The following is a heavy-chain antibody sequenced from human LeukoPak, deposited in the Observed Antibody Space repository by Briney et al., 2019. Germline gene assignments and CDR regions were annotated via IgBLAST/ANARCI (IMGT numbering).Heavy chain of an antibody. CDR2: IAHSGNGM. V-gene: IGHV3-11*01. J-gene: IGHJ6*02. CDR3: ARGHYEMGV. CDR1: GFTFSDYY. Sequence: GGSLRLSCAASGFTFSDYYMTWIRQAPGKGLEWVSHIAHSGNGMWYADAVKGRFTISRDNAKDLLFLQMDSLRAEDTAVYYCARGHYEMGVWGQGTTVIVSS.